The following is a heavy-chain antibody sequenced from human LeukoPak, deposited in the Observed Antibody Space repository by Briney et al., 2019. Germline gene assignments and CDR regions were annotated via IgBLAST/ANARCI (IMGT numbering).Heavy chain of an antibody. CDR3: ARDFYYGSGSSLDY. CDR2: ISGSGNTI. V-gene: IGHV3-48*02. CDR1: GFTFGSYA. D-gene: IGHD3-10*01. J-gene: IGHJ4*02. Sequence: GGSLRLSCAASGFTFGSYAMKWVRQAPGKGLEWVSYISGSGNTIYYADSVKGRFSISRDNAKNSLYLQMNSLRDEDTAVYYCARDFYYGSGSSLDYWGQGTLVTVSS.